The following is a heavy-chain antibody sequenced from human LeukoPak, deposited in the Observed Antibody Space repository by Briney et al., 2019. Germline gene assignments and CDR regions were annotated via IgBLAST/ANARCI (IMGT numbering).Heavy chain of an antibody. Sequence: GRSLRLSCAASGFTFSSYGMHWVRQAPGKGLEWVAVISYDGSNKYYADSVKGRFTISRGNSKNTLYLQMDSLRAEDTAVYYRAKPLLHTALIAAAGTGRYYYYYGMDVWGQGTTVTVSS. CDR1: GFTFSSYG. CDR3: AKPLLHTALIAAAGTGRYYYYYGMDV. D-gene: IGHD6-13*01. J-gene: IGHJ6*02. V-gene: IGHV3-30*18. CDR2: ISYDGSNK.